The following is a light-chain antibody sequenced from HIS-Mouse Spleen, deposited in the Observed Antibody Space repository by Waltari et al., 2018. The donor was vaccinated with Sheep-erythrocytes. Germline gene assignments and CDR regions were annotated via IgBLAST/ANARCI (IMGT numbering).Light chain of an antibody. V-gene: IGKV1-8*01. CDR2: AAS. J-gene: IGKJ2*01. Sequence: IRMTQSPSSLSASTGDRVTITCRASQGISSYLAWYQQKPGKAPKLLIYAASTLQSGVPSRFSGSGSGTDFTLTISCLQSEDFATYYCKQYYSYPYTFGQGTKLEIK. CDR3: KQYYSYPYT. CDR1: QGISSY.